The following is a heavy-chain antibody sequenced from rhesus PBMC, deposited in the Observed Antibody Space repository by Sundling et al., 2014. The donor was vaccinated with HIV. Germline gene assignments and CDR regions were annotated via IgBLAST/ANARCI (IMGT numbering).Heavy chain of an antibody. V-gene: IGHV4-106*01. CDR2: IYGSAGRT. J-gene: IGHJ6*01. CDR1: GGSISDSYF. D-gene: IGHD3-16*01. CDR3: ARGGNYYYSGPSGLDS. Sequence: QVQLQESGPGLVKPSETLSLTCAVSGGSISDSYFWSWIRQPPGKGLEWIGYIYGSAGRTYQNPSLKSRVTISTDTSKNQFSLKLSSVTAADTAVYYCARGGNYYYSGPSGLDSWGQGVVVTVSS.